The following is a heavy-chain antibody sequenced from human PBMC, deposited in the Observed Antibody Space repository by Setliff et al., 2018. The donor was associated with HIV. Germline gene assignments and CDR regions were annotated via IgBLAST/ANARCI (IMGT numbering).Heavy chain of an antibody. D-gene: IGHD3-10*01. V-gene: IGHV4-61*03. CDR2: IYYTGIT. CDR3: ARFQQGYYGSGSYRDYYFDY. CDR1: GGSISSGSYY. J-gene: IGHJ4*02. Sequence: SGTLSLTCTVSGGSISSGSYYWSWIRQPPGKGLEWSGYIYYTGITTYNPSLKRRVTISVDTSQNHFSLNLSSVTAADTAVYYCARFQQGYYGSGSYRDYYFDYWGQGILVTVSS.